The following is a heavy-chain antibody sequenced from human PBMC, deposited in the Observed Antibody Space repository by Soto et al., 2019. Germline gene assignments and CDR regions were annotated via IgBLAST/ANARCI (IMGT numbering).Heavy chain of an antibody. J-gene: IGHJ2*01. CDR1: GGTFSSYA. CDR2: IIPIFGTA. V-gene: IGHV1-69*01. D-gene: IGHD2-15*01. Sequence: QVQLVQSGAEVKKPGSSVKVSCKASGGTFSSYAISWVRQAPGQGLEWMGGIIPIFGTANYAQKFQGRVTITADESTSTAYMELSSLRSEDTAVYYCARRGYCSGCSCYHWYFDLWGRGTLVTVSS. CDR3: ARRGYCSGCSCYHWYFDL.